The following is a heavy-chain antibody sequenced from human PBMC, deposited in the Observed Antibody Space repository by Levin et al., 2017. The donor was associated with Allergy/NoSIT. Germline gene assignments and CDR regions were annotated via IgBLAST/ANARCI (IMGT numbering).Heavy chain of an antibody. J-gene: IGHJ3*02. CDR3: ARDPRVRGVIVTGDAFDI. CDR2: IYSGGST. Sequence: GGSLRLSCAASGFTVSSNYMSWVRQAPGKGLEWVSVIYSGGSTYYADSVKGRFTISRDNSKNTLYLQMNSLRAEDTAVYYCARDPRVRGVIVTGDAFDIWGQGTMVTVSS. V-gene: IGHV3-66*01. D-gene: IGHD3-10*01. CDR1: GFTVSSNY.